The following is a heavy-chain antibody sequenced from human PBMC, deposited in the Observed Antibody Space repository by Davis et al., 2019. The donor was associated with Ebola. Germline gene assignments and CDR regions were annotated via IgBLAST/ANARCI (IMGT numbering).Heavy chain of an antibody. D-gene: IGHD3-3*01. V-gene: IGHV3-23*01. CDR2: ISGTGGST. CDR1: GFPFSTYA. J-gene: IGHJ4*02. Sequence: PGGSLRLSCATSGFPFSTYAMCWVRQAPGKGLEWVSSISGTGGSTFYADSVKGRFTISRDNSKNTLYLQMNSLTADDTSVYYCARAGFDEVLDYWGQGTPVTVSS. CDR3: ARAGFDEVLDY.